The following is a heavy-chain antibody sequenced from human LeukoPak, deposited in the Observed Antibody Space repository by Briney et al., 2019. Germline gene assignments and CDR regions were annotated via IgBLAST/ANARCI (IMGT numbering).Heavy chain of an antibody. CDR3: AKMMAN. V-gene: IGHV3-11*04. D-gene: IGHD5-24*01. J-gene: IGHJ4*02. CDR1: GFTFSDHY. Sequence: PGGSLRLSCAASGFTFSDHYMDWVRQAPGKGLEWISYISSSGATIYYADSVRGRFTVSRDNAQNSLYLQLNSLRAEDTALYYCAKMMANWGQGTLVTVSS. CDR2: ISSSGATI.